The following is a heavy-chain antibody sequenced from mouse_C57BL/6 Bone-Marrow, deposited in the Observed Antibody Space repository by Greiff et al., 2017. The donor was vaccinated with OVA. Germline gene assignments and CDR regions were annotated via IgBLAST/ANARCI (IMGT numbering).Heavy chain of an antibody. CDR3: ARDLYYGSSYYAMDY. J-gene: IGHJ4*01. CDR2: ISYDGSN. Sequence: EVQLQESGPGLVKPSQSLSLTCSVTGYSITSGYYWNWIRQFPGNKLEWMGYISYDGSNNYNPSLKNRISITRATSKNQFFLKLNSVTTEDTATYYCARDLYYGSSYYAMDYWGQGTSVTVSS. D-gene: IGHD1-1*01. V-gene: IGHV3-6*01. CDR1: GYSITSGYY.